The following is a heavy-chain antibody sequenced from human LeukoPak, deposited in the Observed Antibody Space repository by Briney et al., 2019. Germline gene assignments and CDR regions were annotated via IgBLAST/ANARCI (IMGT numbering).Heavy chain of an antibody. V-gene: IGHV3-7*04. CDR3: ARYWNGGNYDY. CDR2: IKQDGSEK. J-gene: IGHJ4*02. Sequence: GGSLRLSCAASGFPFSSYWMSWVRQAPGKGLEWVANIKQDGSEKYYVVSVRGRFTISRDNAKNSLYLQMNSLRAEDTAVYYCARYWNGGNYDYWGQGTLVTVSS. CDR1: GFPFSSYW. D-gene: IGHD1-1*01.